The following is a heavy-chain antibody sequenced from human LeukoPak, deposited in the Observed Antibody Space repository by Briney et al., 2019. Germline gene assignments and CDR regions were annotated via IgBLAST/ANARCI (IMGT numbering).Heavy chain of an antibody. CDR2: IYHSGST. CDR1: GYSISSGYY. CDR3: ARGFRGDNFDY. J-gene: IGHJ4*02. D-gene: IGHD7-27*01. Sequence: SETLSLTCTVSGYSISSGYYWGWIRQPPGKGLEWIGSIYHSGSTYYNPSLKSRVTISVDTSKNQFSLKLSSVTAADTAVYYCARGFRGDNFDYWGQGTLVAVSS. V-gene: IGHV4-38-2*02.